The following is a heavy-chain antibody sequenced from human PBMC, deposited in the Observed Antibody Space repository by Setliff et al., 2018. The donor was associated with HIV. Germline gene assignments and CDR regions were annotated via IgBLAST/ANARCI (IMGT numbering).Heavy chain of an antibody. CDR1: GGSISSSSYY. J-gene: IGHJ3*02. Sequence: SETLSLTCTVSGGSISSSSYYWGWIRQPPGKGLEWIGSIYYSGSTYYNPSLKSRVTISVDTSKNQFSLKLSSVTAADTAVYYCAGQGYDYVWGSYRPPLGAFDIWGQGTMVTVS. V-gene: IGHV4-39*01. D-gene: IGHD3-16*02. CDR3: AGQGYDYVWGSYRPPLGAFDI. CDR2: IYYSGST.